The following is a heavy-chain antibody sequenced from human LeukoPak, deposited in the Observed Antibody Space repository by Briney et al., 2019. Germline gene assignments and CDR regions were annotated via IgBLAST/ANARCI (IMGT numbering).Heavy chain of an antibody. CDR1: GYTFTGYY. CDR2: INPNIGAT. Sequence: GASVNVSCKASGYTFTGYYMHWGRRAPGQGHEWRGWINPNIGATNYAQKFQGRVTMTRASSISTAYMELSRLRSDDTAVYYCARDLAWSSYYYDSSGSWGQGTLVTVSS. V-gene: IGHV1-2*02. CDR3: ARDLAWSSYYYDSSGS. D-gene: IGHD3-22*01. J-gene: IGHJ5*02.